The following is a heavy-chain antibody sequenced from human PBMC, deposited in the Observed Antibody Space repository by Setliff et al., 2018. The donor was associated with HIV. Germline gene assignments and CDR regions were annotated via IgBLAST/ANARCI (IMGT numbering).Heavy chain of an antibody. CDR1: GFTFSDYY. J-gene: IGHJ5*01. V-gene: IGHV3-74*03. Sequence: GGSLRLSCAASGFTFSDYYMSWIRQAPGKGLEWVARINSDGSTVEHPGAVKGRLTISRDNARNTLYLEMNSLRVEDAAMYYCVRVAGFSSSWFAYWGQGTLVTVSS. CDR2: INSDGSTV. D-gene: IGHD6-13*01. CDR3: VRVAGFSSSWFAY.